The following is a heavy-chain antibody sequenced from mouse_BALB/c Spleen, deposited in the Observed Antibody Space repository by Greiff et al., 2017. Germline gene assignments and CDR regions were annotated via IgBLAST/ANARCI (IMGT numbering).Heavy chain of an antibody. J-gene: IGHJ4*01. V-gene: IGHV5-17*02. CDR1: GFTFSSFG. CDR2: ISSGSSTI. D-gene: IGHD2-4*01. CDR3: ARSTMIYYYAMDY. Sequence: EVKLMESGGGLVQPGGSRKLSCAASGFTFSSFGMHWVRQAPEKGLEWVAYISSGSSTIYYADTVKGRFTMSRDNPKNTLFLQMTSLRSEDTAMYYCARSTMIYYYAMDYWGQGTSVTVSS.